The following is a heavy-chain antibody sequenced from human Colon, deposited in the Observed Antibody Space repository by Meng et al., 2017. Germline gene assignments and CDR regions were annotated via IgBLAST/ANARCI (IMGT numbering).Heavy chain of an antibody. J-gene: IGHJ4*02. CDR3: ARTGLHSYYFDF. Sequence: QGQLTGSGPGLGKPSQTLSLICMVSGGSNISGGYYWSWIRQHPQKGLEWIGYISNSGSAYYNPSLKSRVSISVDTSKNQFSLKMHSVSAADTALYYCARTGLHSYYFDFWGQGTLVTVSS. V-gene: IGHV4-31*02. CDR2: ISNSGSA. CDR1: GGSNISGGYY. D-gene: IGHD2-21*01.